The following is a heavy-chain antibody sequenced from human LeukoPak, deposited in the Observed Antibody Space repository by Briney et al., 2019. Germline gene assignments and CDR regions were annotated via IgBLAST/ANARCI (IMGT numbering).Heavy chain of an antibody. Sequence: PGGSLRLSCAASGFTFSSYSMNWVRQAPGKGLEWVSSISSSGSTIYYADSVKGRFTISRDNAKNSLYLQMNSLRAEDTAVYYCARSQGPIFWSGPFDYWGQGTLVTVSS. CDR3: ARSQGPIFWSGPFDY. J-gene: IGHJ4*02. D-gene: IGHD3-3*01. V-gene: IGHV3-48*04. CDR1: GFTFSSYS. CDR2: ISSSGSTI.